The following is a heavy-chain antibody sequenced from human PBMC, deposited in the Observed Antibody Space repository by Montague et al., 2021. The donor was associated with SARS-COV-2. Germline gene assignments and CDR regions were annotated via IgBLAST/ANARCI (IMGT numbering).Heavy chain of an antibody. D-gene: IGHD6-13*01. CDR2: INQDESAK. Sequence: SLRLSCAASGFTFSSFWMTWVRQAPGKGLEWVANINQDESAKNYADSVKGRFTISRDNAKNSLYLQMNSLRAEDTALYYCARVYIRGSSPTSGMDVWGQGITVTVSS. V-gene: IGHV3-7*01. J-gene: IGHJ6*02. CDR1: GFTFSSFW. CDR3: ARVYIRGSSPTSGMDV.